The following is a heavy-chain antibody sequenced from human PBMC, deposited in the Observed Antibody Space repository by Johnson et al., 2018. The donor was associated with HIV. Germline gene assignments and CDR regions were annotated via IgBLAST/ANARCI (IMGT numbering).Heavy chain of an antibody. Sequence: HVQLVESGGGVVQPGRSLRLSCAASGFTFSSYAMHWVRQAPGKGLEWVAVISYDGSNKYYADSVKGRFTISRDNSKNTLYLQMNSLRAEDTAVYYCARDNGYYYDSSGSRNAFDIWGQGTMVTVSS. CDR2: ISYDGSNK. D-gene: IGHD3-22*01. J-gene: IGHJ3*02. CDR3: ARDNGYYYDSSGSRNAFDI. CDR1: GFTFSSYA. V-gene: IGHV3-30-3*01.